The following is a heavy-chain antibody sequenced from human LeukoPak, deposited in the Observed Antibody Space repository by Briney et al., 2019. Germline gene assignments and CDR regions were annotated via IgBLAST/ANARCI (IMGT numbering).Heavy chain of an antibody. CDR2: MNPNSGNT. CDR1: GYTFTSYD. CDR3: ARTAVGHYYYYMDV. V-gene: IGHV1-8*03. Sequence: GASVKVSCKASGYTFTSYDINWVRQATGQGLEWMGWMNPNSGNTGYAQKFQGRVTITRNTSISTAYMELSSLRSVDTAVYYCARTAVGHYYYYMDVWGKGTTVTVSS. D-gene: IGHD4-17*01. J-gene: IGHJ6*03.